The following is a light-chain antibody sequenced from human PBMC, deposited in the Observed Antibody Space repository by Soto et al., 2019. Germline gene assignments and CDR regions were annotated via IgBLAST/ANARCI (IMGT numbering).Light chain of an antibody. Sequence: IVMTQSPATLSVSPGERAALSCRASQSVNGGHLAWFQQKPGQAPRLLIYGASTRATGIPARFSGSGSGTEFTLTISSLQSEDFAVYFCQQYNKWPITFGQGTRLEIK. V-gene: IGKV3-15*01. CDR1: QSVNGGH. J-gene: IGKJ5*01. CDR3: QQYNKWPIT. CDR2: GAS.